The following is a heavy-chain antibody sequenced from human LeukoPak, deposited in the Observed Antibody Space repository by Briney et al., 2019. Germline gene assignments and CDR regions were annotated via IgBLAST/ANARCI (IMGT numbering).Heavy chain of an antibody. CDR2: INPNSGGT. CDR1: GYTFTGYY. Sequence: ASVKVSCKASGYTFTGYYMHWVRQAPGQGLEWMGWINPNSGGTNYAQKFQGRVTMTRDTSISTAYMELSRLRSDDTAVYYCASTTYYDFWSGYYGNWFDPWGQGTLVIVSS. CDR3: ASTTYYDFWSGYYGNWFDP. V-gene: IGHV1-2*02. D-gene: IGHD3-3*01. J-gene: IGHJ5*02.